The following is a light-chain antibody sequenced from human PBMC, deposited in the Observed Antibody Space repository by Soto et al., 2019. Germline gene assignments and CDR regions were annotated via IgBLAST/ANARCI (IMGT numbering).Light chain of an antibody. Sequence: SVLTRPPSASGTPGQAVTISCSGSSSNIGTSSVHWYKHLPGTAPKPLIYTNDQRPSGVPDRFSGSKSGTSASLAISGLQSEDEADYYCAVWDDSLNGHVFGAGTKVTVL. CDR1: SSNIGTSS. V-gene: IGLV1-44*01. J-gene: IGLJ1*01. CDR3: AVWDDSLNGHV. CDR2: TND.